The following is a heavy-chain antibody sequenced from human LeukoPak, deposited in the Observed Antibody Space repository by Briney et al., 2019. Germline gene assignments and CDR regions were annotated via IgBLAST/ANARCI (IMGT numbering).Heavy chain of an antibody. D-gene: IGHD2-15*01. V-gene: IGHV3-21*01. J-gene: IGHJ4*02. CDR2: ISSSNSYI. Sequence: PGGSLRLSCAASGFTFSSYSMNWVRQAPGKGLEWVSSISSSNSYIYYADSVKGRFTISRDNAKNSLYLQMNSLRAEDTAVYYCAIAPTGGIEWQLLKWGQGTLVTVSS. CDR3: AIAPTGGIEWQLLK. CDR1: GFTFSSYS.